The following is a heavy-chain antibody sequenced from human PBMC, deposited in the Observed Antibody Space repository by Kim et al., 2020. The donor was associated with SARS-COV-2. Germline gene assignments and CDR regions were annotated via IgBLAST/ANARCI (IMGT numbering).Heavy chain of an antibody. CDR2: MSYDGSKK. V-gene: IGHV3-30-3*01. J-gene: IGHJ3*02. CDR3: ARLADSSGFYSLLFDASEI. D-gene: IGHD3-22*01. Sequence: GGSLRLSCAVSGFTLSNYAIHWVRQAPGKGLEWVAVMSYDGSKKDYAEFVKGRFTVSSDNSISTVYLEMNSLRVEDTALYRCARLADSSGFYSLLFDASEIWGQGTFVTVSS. CDR1: GFTLSNYA.